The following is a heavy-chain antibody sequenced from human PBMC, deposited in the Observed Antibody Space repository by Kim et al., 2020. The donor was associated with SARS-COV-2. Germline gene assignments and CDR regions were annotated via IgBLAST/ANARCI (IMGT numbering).Heavy chain of an antibody. Sequence: LQSRVTISVDTSKNQFSLKLSSVTAADTAVDYCASAYCGGDGYFDAFDSWGQGTMVTVSS. J-gene: IGHJ3*02. V-gene: IGHV4-59*01. D-gene: IGHD2-21*02. CDR3: ASAYCGGDGYFDAFDS.